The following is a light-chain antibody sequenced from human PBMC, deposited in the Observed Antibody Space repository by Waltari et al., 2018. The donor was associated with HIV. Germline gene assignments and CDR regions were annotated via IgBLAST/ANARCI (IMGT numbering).Light chain of an antibody. CDR3: QQYHSIPWT. CDR1: QSVLYSSNNKNY. J-gene: IGKJ1*01. CDR2: WAS. Sequence: DIVMTQSPDSLAVSLGERATINCKSSQSVLYSSNNKNYLAWYQQKPGQPPKLLIYWASTRESGVPARFSGSGSGTDFSLTISSLQAEDVAVYYCQQYHSIPWTFGQGTKVEIK. V-gene: IGKV4-1*01.